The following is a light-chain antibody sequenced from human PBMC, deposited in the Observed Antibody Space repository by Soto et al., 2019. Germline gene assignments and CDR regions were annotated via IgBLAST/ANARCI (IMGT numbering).Light chain of an antibody. CDR3: QSYDSKLSVV. J-gene: IGLJ2*01. V-gene: IGLV1-40*01. Sequence: QAVVTQPPSVSGAPGQRVTISCTGSSSNIGAGYDVHWYQQFPGTAPKNLIHGNSNRPSGVPDRFSGSKSDTSASLAITGLQAEDEADYYCQSYDSKLSVVFGGGTKLTVL. CDR1: SSNIGAGYD. CDR2: GNS.